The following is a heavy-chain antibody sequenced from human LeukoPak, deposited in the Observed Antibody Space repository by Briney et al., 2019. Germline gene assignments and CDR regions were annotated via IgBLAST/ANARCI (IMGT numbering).Heavy chain of an antibody. CDR1: GFTVSSNY. Sequence: GGSLRLSCAASGFTVSSNYVSWVRQAPGKGLEWVSVIYSGGSTYYADSVKGRFTISRDNSKNTLYLQMNSLKTEDTAVYYCTPRLRPVWGKGTTVTVSS. D-gene: IGHD6-6*01. CDR3: TPRLRPV. V-gene: IGHV3-53*01. CDR2: IYSGGST. J-gene: IGHJ6*04.